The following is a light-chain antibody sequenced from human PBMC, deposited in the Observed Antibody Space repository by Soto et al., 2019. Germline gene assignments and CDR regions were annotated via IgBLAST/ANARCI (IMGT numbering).Light chain of an antibody. CDR1: QGIRND. CDR2: AAS. V-gene: IGKV1-6*01. Sequence: AIQLTQSASSLSSSVGDRVTLTCLASQGIRNDLGWYKQKPGKAPKLLSYAASSLQSGVPSRFSGSGSGTDFTLTISRLEPEDFAVYYCQQYGSSPITFGQGTRLEIK. CDR3: QQYGSSPIT. J-gene: IGKJ5*01.